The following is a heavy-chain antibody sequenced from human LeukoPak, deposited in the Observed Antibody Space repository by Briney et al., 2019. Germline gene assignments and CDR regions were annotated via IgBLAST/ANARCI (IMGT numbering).Heavy chain of an antibody. Sequence: SETLSLTCTVSGGSISSSSYYWGWIRQPPGKGLEWIGSIYYSGSTYYNPSLKSRVTISVDTSKNQFSLKLSSVTAADTAVYYCARQPQYSSSWYKNYYYYYMDVWGKGTTVTVSS. J-gene: IGHJ6*03. CDR3: ARQPQYSSSWYKNYYYYYMDV. V-gene: IGHV4-39*01. CDR1: GGSISSSSYY. D-gene: IGHD6-13*01. CDR2: IYYSGST.